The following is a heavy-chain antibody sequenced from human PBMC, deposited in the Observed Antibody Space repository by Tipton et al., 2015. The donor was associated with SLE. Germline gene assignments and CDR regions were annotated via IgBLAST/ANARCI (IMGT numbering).Heavy chain of an antibody. CDR1: GGSISSSSYY. CDR2: IYYSGST. CDR3: ASSNGYSSSWYGPYNWFDP. Sequence: LSLTCTVSGGSISSSSYYWGWIRQPPGKGLEWIGSIYYSGSTYYNPSLKSRVTISVDTSKNQFSLKLSSVTAADTAVYYCASSNGYSSSWYGPYNWFDPWGQGTLVTVSS. J-gene: IGHJ5*02. D-gene: IGHD6-13*01. V-gene: IGHV4-39*07.